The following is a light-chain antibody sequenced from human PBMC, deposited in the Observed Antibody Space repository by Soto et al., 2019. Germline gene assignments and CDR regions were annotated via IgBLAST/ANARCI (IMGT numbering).Light chain of an antibody. CDR1: QTVSSNY. V-gene: IGKV3-20*01. Sequence: EIVLTQSPCTLSVPLGETATLSCRASQTVSSNYVAWYQQKPGQAPRLLIYGATNRATGVPDNFSGGGSGTAFTLTIFSLEPEDTAIYSWQQYGSSPPTFGGRTKVEIK. J-gene: IGKJ4*01. CDR3: QQYGSSPPT. CDR2: GAT.